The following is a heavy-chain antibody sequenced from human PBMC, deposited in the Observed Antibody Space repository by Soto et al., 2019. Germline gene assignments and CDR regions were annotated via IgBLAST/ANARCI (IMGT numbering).Heavy chain of an antibody. D-gene: IGHD2-8*01. Sequence: PSPTLSLTCAISGDSVSSNSAAWNWIRQSPSRGLEWLGRTYYRSKWYNDYAVSVKSRITINPDTSKNQFSLQLNSVTPEDTAVYYCARDCTNGVCYPSYHYGMDVWGQGTTVTVSS. CDR3: ARDCTNGVCYPSYHYGMDV. V-gene: IGHV6-1*01. J-gene: IGHJ6*02. CDR2: TYYRSKWYN. CDR1: GDSVSSNSAA.